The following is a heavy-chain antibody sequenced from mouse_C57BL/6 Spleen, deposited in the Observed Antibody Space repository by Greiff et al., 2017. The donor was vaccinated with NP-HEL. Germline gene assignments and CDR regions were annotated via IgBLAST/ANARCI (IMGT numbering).Heavy chain of an antibody. CDR1: GYTFTDYY. CDR2: INPNNGGT. J-gene: IGHJ3*01. Sequence: EVQLQQSGPELVKPGASVKISCKASGYTFTDYYMNWVKQSPGKSLEWIGDINPNNGGTSYIQKFKGKATLTVDKSSSTAYMELRSLTSEDSAVYYCARSAFAYWGQGTLVTVSA. V-gene: IGHV1-26*01. D-gene: IGHD6-1*01. CDR3: ARSAFAY.